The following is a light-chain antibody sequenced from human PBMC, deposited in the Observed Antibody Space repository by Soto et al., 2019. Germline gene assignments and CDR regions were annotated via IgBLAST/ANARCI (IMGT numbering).Light chain of an antibody. Sequence: QSALTQPRSVSGSPGQSVTISCTGTSSDVGGYNYVSWYQRHPGKAPKLMIYDVSKRPSGVHDRFSGSKSGNTASLTISGLQAEDEADYYCCSYAGSFYIFGTGTKVTVL. J-gene: IGLJ1*01. CDR1: SSDVGGYNY. CDR3: CSYAGSFYI. V-gene: IGLV2-11*01. CDR2: DVS.